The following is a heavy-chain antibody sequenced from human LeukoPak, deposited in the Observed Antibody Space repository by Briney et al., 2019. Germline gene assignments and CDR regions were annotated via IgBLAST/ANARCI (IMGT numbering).Heavy chain of an antibody. D-gene: IGHD3-22*01. CDR2: FYTSGHT. Sequence: PSETLSLTCTVSGGSINSGSYYWSWIRQPAGKGLEWMGHFYTSGHTSYNPSLKSRVTISVDTSKNQFSLNMSSVTAADTAVYYCATVPSYYFDSRGYATDYWGQGTLVTVSS. J-gene: IGHJ4*02. V-gene: IGHV4-61*09. CDR3: ATVPSYYFDSRGYATDY. CDR1: GGSINSGSYY.